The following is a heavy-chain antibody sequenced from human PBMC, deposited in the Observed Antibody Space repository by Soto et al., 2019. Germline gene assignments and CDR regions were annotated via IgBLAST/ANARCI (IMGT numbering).Heavy chain of an antibody. CDR2: INHSGST. J-gene: IGHJ5*02. Sequence: SETLSLTCAVYGGSFSGYYWSWIRQPPGKGLEWIGEINHSGSTNYNPSLKSRVTISVDTSKNQFSLKLSSVTAADTAVYYCARRGIQLWPPHNWFDPWGQGTLVTVSS. CDR3: ARRGIQLWPPHNWFDP. V-gene: IGHV4-34*01. D-gene: IGHD5-18*01. CDR1: GGSFSGYY.